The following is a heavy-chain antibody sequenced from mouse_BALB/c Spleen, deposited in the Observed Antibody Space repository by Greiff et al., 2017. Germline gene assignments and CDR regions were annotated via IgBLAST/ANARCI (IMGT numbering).Heavy chain of an antibody. CDR2: IWAGGST. CDR3: ARSYYRYDGEAMDY. D-gene: IGHD2-14*01. J-gene: IGHJ4*01. Sequence: VMLVESGPGLVAPSQSLSITCTVSGFSLTSYGVHWVRQPPGKGLEWLGVIWAGGSTNYNSALMSRLSISKDNSKSQVFLKMNSLQTDDTAMYYCARSYYRYDGEAMDYWGQGTSVTVSS. CDR1: GFSLTSYG. V-gene: IGHV2-9*02.